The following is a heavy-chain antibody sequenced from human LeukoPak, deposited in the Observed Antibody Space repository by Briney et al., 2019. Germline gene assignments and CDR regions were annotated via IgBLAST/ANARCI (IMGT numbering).Heavy chain of an antibody. D-gene: IGHD2-2*01. CDR3: APSSGGDCSSTSCYAGG. CDR2: ISWNSGSI. J-gene: IGHJ4*02. Sequence: PGGSLRLSCAASGFTFDDYAMHWVRQAPGKGLEWVSGISWNSGSIGYADSVKGRFTISRDNAKNSLYLQMNSLRAEDTALYYCAPSSGGDCSSTSCYAGGWGQGTLVTVSS. CDR1: GFTFDDYA. V-gene: IGHV3-9*01.